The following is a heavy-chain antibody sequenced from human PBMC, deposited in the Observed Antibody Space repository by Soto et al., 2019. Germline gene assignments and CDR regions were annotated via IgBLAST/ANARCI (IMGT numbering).Heavy chain of an antibody. CDR1: GGTFSDFA. CDR3: ARDRIQLRLGKDSCNGMDV. Sequence: QVQLVQSGAEMRKTGSSLRVSCKASGGTFSDFAFSWVRQAPGQGLEWMGGIVPRFGSPNYAQKFGGRVTISADTSTSTVYMEVSSLRFADTAVYFCARDRIQLRLGKDSCNGMDVVGQWTTIPVSS. V-gene: IGHV1-69*06. CDR2: IVPRFGSP. D-gene: IGHD3-16*01. J-gene: IGHJ6*02.